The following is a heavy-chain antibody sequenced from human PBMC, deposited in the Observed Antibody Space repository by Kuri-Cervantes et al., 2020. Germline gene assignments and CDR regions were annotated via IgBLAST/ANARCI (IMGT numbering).Heavy chain of an antibody. V-gene: IGHV3-7*01. CDR3: AREGAGTGYSMVCY. D-gene: IGHD3/OR15-3a*01. Sequence: GESLKISCAASGFTVSSNYMSWVRQAPGKGLEWLANIKQDGSEKYYVDSVKGRFTISRDNAKNSLYLQMNSLSAEDTAVYYCAREGAGTGYSMVCYWGQGTLVTVSS. CDR2: IKQDGSEK. J-gene: IGHJ4*02. CDR1: GFTVSSNY.